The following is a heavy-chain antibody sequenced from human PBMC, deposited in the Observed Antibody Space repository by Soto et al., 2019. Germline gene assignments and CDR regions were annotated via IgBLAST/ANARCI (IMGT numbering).Heavy chain of an antibody. J-gene: IGHJ4*02. CDR3: ARLRVYYDFWSRSIGDY. V-gene: IGHV5-10-1*01. Sequence: GESLKISCKGSGYSFTSYWISWVRQMPGKGLEWMGRIDPSDSYTNYSPSFQGHVTISADKSISTAYLQWSSLKASDTAMYYCARLRVYYDFWSRSIGDYWGQGTLVTVSS. CDR2: IDPSDSYT. CDR1: GYSFTSYW. D-gene: IGHD3-3*01.